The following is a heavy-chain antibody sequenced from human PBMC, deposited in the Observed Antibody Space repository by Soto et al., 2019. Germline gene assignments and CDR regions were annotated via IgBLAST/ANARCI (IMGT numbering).Heavy chain of an antibody. CDR2: INPNTVIP. D-gene: IGHD1-26*01. V-gene: IGHV7-4-1*01. CDR1: GYNFNSHS. CDR3: ARDRASGSFDY. J-gene: IGHJ4*02. Sequence: QVQLVQSGSESMQPGASVKVSCKGSGYNFNSHSINWLRQAPGQGLEWMGWINPNTVIPTYEQGFTGRFVFSVDTSVSRVYLQIFRLKADDSAVYYCARDRASGSFDYWGQATLVTVSS.